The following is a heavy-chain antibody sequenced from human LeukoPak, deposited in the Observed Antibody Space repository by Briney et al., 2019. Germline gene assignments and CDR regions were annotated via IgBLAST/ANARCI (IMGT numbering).Heavy chain of an antibody. V-gene: IGHV4-34*01. CDR2: INHSGST. CDR1: GGSFSGYY. J-gene: IGHJ3*02. D-gene: IGHD6-13*01. Sequence: PSETLSLTCAVYGGSFSGYYWSWIRQPPGKGLEWIGEINHSGSTNYNPSLKSRVTISVEASKNQFSLKLSSVTAADTAVYYCASRVSRQQLALRAFDIWGQGTMVTVSS. CDR3: ASRVSRQQLALRAFDI.